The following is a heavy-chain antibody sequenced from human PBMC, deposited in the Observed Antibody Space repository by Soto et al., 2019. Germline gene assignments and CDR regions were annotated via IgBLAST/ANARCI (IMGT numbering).Heavy chain of an antibody. CDR2: IWYDGSNK. D-gene: IGHD2-15*01. V-gene: IGHV3-33*01. Sequence: SLRLSCAASGFTFSSYGMHWVRQAPGKGLEWVAVIWYDGSNKYYADSVKGRFTISRDNSKNTLYLQMNSLRAEDTAVYYCAREGCSGGSCSDHDAFDIWGQGTMVTVSS. CDR3: AREGCSGGSCSDHDAFDI. J-gene: IGHJ3*02. CDR1: GFTFSSYG.